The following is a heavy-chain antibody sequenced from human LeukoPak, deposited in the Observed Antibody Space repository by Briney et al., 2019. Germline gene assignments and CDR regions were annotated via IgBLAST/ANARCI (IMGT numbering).Heavy chain of an antibody. J-gene: IGHJ6*02. Sequence: GGSLRLPCAASGFTFSSYGLHWVRQVTGKGLEWVSAIGTAGDTYYPGSVKGRFTISRENAKNSLYLQMNSLRVGDTAVYYCARAGYGSGSPYYGMDVWGPGTTVTVSS. CDR3: ARAGYGSGSPYYGMDV. CDR1: GFTFSSYG. D-gene: IGHD3-10*01. CDR2: IGTAGDT. V-gene: IGHV3-13*01.